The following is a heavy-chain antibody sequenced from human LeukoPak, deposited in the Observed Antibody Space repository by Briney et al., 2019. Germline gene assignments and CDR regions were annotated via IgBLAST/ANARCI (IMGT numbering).Heavy chain of an antibody. V-gene: IGHV1-2*02. CDR1: GYTFTGYY. CDR3: ARGVLRSTSRRYYYFDY. Sequence: ASVKVSCKASGYTFTGYYMHWVRQAPGQGLEWMGWINPNSGGTNYAQKFQGRVTMTRETSISTAYMELSRLRSDDTAVYYCARGVLRSTSRRYYYFDYWGQGTLVTVSS. J-gene: IGHJ4*02. D-gene: IGHD2-2*01. CDR2: INPNSGGT.